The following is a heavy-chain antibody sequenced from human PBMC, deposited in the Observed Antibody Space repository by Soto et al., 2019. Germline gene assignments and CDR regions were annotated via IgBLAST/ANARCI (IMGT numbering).Heavy chain of an antibody. D-gene: IGHD6-13*01. Sequence: QVQLVESGGGVVQPGRSLRLSCAASGFTFSSYGMHWVRQAPGKGLEWVAIIWYDGSNKYYADSVKGRFTISRDNSKNTLYLQMNSLRAEDTAVYYCARGNSSSWDPMDVWGQGTTVTVSS. V-gene: IGHV3-33*01. CDR2: IWYDGSNK. CDR3: ARGNSSSWDPMDV. J-gene: IGHJ6*02. CDR1: GFTFSSYG.